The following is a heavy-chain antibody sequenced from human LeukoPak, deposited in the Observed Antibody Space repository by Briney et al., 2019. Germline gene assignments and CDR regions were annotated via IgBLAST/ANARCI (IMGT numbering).Heavy chain of an antibody. CDR1: GVTVNSNY. V-gene: IGHV3-53*01. J-gene: IGHJ4*02. Sequence: GGSLRLSCAASGVTVNSNYLSWVCQAPGKGLEWVSVIYSGGTTYYADSVRGRFTISRDNSKNTLYLQMNSLRAEDTTVYYCARAIYGDYLWYWGQGTLVTVSS. CDR2: IYSGGTT. D-gene: IGHD4-17*01. CDR3: ARAIYGDYLWY.